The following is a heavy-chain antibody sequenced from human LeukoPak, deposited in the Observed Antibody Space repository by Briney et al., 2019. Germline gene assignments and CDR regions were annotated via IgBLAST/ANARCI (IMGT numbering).Heavy chain of an antibody. CDR3: ARDRDSYSSSTGYDP. D-gene: IGHD4-11*01. V-gene: IGHV3-74*01. CDR1: GFTFSDFW. CDR2: ITSDGRST. J-gene: IGHJ5*02. Sequence: GGSLRLSCAASGFTFSDFWMHWVRQVPGKGLVWVSRITSDGRSTTYADSVRGRFTISRDNARNTLFLLMDSLRDEDSAIYYCARDRDSYSSSTGYDPGGQGTLVIVSA.